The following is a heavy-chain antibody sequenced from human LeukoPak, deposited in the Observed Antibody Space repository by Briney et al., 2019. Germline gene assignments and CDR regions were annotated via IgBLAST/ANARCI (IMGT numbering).Heavy chain of an antibody. CDR3: ARGEEYSSSSNYFDY. J-gene: IGHJ4*02. V-gene: IGHV4-59*11. D-gene: IGHD6-6*01. CDR1: GGSISSHY. CDR2: IYYSGST. Sequence: SETLSLTCTVSGGSISSHYWSWIRQPPGKGLEWIGYIYYSGSTNYNPSLKSRVTISVDTSKNQFSLKLSSVTAADTAVYYCARGEEYSSSSNYFDYWGQGTLVTVSS.